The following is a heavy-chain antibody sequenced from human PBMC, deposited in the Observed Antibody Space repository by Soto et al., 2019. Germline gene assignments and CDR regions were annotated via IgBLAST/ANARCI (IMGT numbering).Heavy chain of an antibody. J-gene: IGHJ4*02. CDR1: GFTFSDYA. CDR2: VSHDGRNT. V-gene: IGHV3-30*18. Sequence: VQLVESGGGVVQPGRSLRLSCAASGFTFSDYAMHWVRQAPGKGLEWVAVVSHDGRNTHYADSVKGRFTISRDSSKXTVSLEMTNLRAEDTAGYYCAKGGRKWLVTSDFNYWGQGALVTVSS. CDR3: AKGGRKWLVTSDFNY. D-gene: IGHD6-19*01.